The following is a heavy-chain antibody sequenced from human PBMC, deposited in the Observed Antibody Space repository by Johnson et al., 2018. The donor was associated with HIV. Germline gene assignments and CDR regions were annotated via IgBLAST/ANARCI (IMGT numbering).Heavy chain of an antibody. Sequence: VQLVESGGGLVQPGGSLRLSCAASGFTFRSYAMSWVRQAPGRGLEWVPVISGSGGSTSYADSVKGRFTISNDNSKNTLYLQMNSLRAEDTAVYYGALTGDHDAFDIWGQGTLVTVSS. CDR1: GFTFRSYA. CDR2: ISGSGGST. V-gene: IGHV3-23*04. CDR3: ALTGDHDAFDI. J-gene: IGHJ3*02. D-gene: IGHD7-27*01.